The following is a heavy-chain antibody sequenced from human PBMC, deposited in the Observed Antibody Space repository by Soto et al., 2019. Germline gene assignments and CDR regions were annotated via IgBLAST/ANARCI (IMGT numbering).Heavy chain of an antibody. Sequence: QVQLQESGPGLAKPSETLSLTCAVSGGSISSYYWSWIRQPPGKGLEWIGYIHSAGRTDYNPSLKSRVTISVDTSMNQFSLKLNAVTAADTAVYYCARFGRRLSAPVFDYWGQGFLVTVSS. J-gene: IGHJ4*02. CDR3: ARFGRRLSAPVFDY. CDR1: GGSISSYY. D-gene: IGHD6-25*01. CDR2: IHSAGRT. V-gene: IGHV4-59*01.